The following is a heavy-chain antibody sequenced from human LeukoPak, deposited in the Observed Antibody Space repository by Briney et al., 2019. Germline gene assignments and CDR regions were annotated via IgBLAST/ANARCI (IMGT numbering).Heavy chain of an antibody. J-gene: IGHJ6*02. CDR3: ARLYSSSWFDYYYYGMDV. CDR1: GGSISSYY. Sequence: SETLSLTCTVSGGSISSYYWSWIRQPPGKGLEWIGYIYYSGSTNYNPSLKSRVTISVDTSKNQFSLKLSSVTAADTAVYYCARLYSSSWFDYYYYGMDVWGQGTMVTVSS. CDR2: IYYSGST. D-gene: IGHD6-13*01. V-gene: IGHV4-59*01.